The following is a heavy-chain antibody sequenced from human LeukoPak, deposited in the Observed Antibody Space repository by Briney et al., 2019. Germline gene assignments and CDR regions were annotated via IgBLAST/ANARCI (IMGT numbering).Heavy chain of an antibody. D-gene: IGHD3-22*01. V-gene: IGHV4-34*01. Sequence: SETLSLTCAVYGGSFSGYYWSWIRQPPGKGLEWIGGINRSGSTNYNPSLKSRVTISVDTSKNQFSLKLSSVTAADTAVYYCARPRTMIVPITWFDPWGQGTLVTVSS. CDR2: INRSGST. J-gene: IGHJ5*02. CDR3: ARPRTMIVPITWFDP. CDR1: GGSFSGYY.